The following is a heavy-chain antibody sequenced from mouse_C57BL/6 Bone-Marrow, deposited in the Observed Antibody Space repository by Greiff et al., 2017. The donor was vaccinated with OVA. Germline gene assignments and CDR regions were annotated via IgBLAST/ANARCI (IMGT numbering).Heavy chain of an antibody. Sequence: QVQLQQPGAELVMPVASVKLSCKASGYTFTSYWMPWVKQRPGQGLEWIGEIDPSDSYTNYNQKFKCKSTLTVDKSSSTAYMQLSSLTSEDSAVYYCVSMVTTDYYAMDYWGQGTSVTGSS. V-gene: IGHV1-69*01. J-gene: IGHJ4*01. D-gene: IGHD2-2*01. CDR3: VSMVTTDYYAMDY. CDR2: IDPSDSYT. CDR1: GYTFTSYW.